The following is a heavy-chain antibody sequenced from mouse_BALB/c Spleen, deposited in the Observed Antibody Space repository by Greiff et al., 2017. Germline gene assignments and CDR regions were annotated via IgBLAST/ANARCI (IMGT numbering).Heavy chain of an antibody. V-gene: IGHV1-39*01. CDR2: IDPYYGGT. Sequence: QLKESGPELEKPGASVKISCKASGYSFTGYNMNWVKQSNGKSLEWIGNIDPYYGGTSYNQKFKGKATLTVDKSSSTAYMQLKSLTSEDSAVYHCASTTVVGRAMDYWGQGTSVTVSS. CDR1: GYSFTGYN. J-gene: IGHJ4*01. D-gene: IGHD1-1*01. CDR3: ASTTVVGRAMDY.